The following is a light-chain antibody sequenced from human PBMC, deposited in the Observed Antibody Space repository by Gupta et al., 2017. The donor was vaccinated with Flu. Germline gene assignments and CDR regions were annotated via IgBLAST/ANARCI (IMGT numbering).Light chain of an antibody. CDR2: ATS. Sequence: PSFLLASVEDGVPITCRASKKVSNCLNWYQQQPGKAPKLLIFATSTLDNGVPSRFSGSGSDTDFTLIITSLQPEDFATYYCQHTDNITVTFGQGTKVDI. CDR1: KKVSNC. V-gene: IGKV1-39*01. J-gene: IGKJ1*01. CDR3: QHTDNITVT.